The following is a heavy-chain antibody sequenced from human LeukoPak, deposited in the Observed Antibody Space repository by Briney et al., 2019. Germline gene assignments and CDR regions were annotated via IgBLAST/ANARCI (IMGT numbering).Heavy chain of an antibody. CDR2: IYTSGST. CDR3: ARDRGIAARQLDAFDI. J-gene: IGHJ3*02. D-gene: IGHD6-6*01. CDR1: GGSIGGYF. V-gene: IGHV4-4*07. Sequence: SETLSLTCTVSGGSIGGYFWNWIRQPAGKGLEWIGRIYTSGSTNYSPSLTSRVTISVDTSKNQFSLKLSSVTAADTAVYYCARDRGIAARQLDAFDIWGQGTMVTVSS.